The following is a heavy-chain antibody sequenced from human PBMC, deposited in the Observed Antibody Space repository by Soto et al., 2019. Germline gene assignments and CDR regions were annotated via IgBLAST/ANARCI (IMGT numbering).Heavy chain of an antibody. V-gene: IGHV3-30*18. Sequence: QVQLLESGGGMVQPGRSLRLSCAASGFTFGTYGLHWVRQAPGKGLEWVALISYDGGNKYHADSVKGRFTISRDNSKNTLYLQMNNLRAEDTAVYYCAKVLGYCSSSSCSRDSFYYYGMDVWGLGTTVTVSS. D-gene: IGHD2-2*01. CDR3: AKVLGYCSSSSCSRDSFYYYGMDV. CDR2: ISYDGGNK. J-gene: IGHJ6*02. CDR1: GFTFGTYG.